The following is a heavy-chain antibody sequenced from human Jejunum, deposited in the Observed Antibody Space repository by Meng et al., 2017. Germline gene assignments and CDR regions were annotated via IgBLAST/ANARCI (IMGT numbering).Heavy chain of an antibody. CDR3: ARVAAQYCRAGSCDGFDY. J-gene: IGHJ4*02. V-gene: IGHV1-2*02. Sequence: VQLVQCGAEVKMPGASVKVSCKASGYIFTGHYVHWVRQALGQGLEWMGWINPNTGETKFAQNFQGRVTVTRDTSTSTAYMELNRLRSDDTAVYYCARVAAQYCRAGSCDGFDYWGQGTLVTVSS. CDR2: INPNTGET. CDR1: GYIFTGHY. D-gene: IGHD2-15*01.